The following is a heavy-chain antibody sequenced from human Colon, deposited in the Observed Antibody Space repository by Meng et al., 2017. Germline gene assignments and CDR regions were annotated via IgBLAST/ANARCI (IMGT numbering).Heavy chain of an antibody. J-gene: IGHJ4*02. D-gene: IGHD1-26*01. CDR2: IYHSGST. V-gene: IGHV4-30-2*01. CDR3: ARGPLYSGSYYFDY. Sequence: QVELKESGPGLVRPSQTLSLTCAVSGGSINSGGYSWSWIRQPPGKGLKWIGYIYHSGSTYYNPSLKSRVTISVDKSKNQFSLKLSSVTAADTAVYYCARGPLYSGSYYFDYWGQGTLVTVSS. CDR1: GGSINSGGYS.